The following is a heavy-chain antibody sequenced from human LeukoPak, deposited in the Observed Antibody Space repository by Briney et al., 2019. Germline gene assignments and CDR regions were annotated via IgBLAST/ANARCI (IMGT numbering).Heavy chain of an antibody. CDR2: IYTSGST. J-gene: IGHJ6*02. CDR3: ARQPPQYYGMDV. CDR1: GGSLSNYY. Sequence: SETLSLTCTVSGGSLSNYYWSWIGQPAGKGLGWIGRIYTSGSTNYNPSVKSRVTMSVDTSNNQFSLKLTSVTAADTAVYYCARQPPQYYGMDVWGQETTVTVSS. D-gene: IGHD1-14*01. V-gene: IGHV4-4*07.